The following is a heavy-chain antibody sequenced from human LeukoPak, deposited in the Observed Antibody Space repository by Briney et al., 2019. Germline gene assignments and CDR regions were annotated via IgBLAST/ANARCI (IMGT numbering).Heavy chain of an antibody. CDR3: TRWRSGTSD. V-gene: IGHV3-72*01. D-gene: IGHD4-23*01. CDR2: TRNKANNYAT. CDR1: GYTFSDHY. J-gene: IGHJ4*02. Sequence: GGFLRLSCAASGYTFSDHYIDWVRQAPGKGLEWVGHTRNKANNYATEYAASVKGRFTISGDDSRNSVYLQMNSLKTEDTAVYYCTRWRSGTSDWGQGTLVTVSS.